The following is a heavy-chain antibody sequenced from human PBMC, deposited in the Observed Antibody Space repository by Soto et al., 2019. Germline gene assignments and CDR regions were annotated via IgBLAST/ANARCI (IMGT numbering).Heavy chain of an antibody. V-gene: IGHV3-23*01. Sequence: HPGGSLRLSCAASGFTFSSYAMTWVRQAPGKGLEWVSAISGSGATTYYADSVKGRFTISRDNSKNTLYLQMNSLRAEDTAVYYCAKPPSGSSMFYYYGMDVWGQGTTVTVSS. CDR3: AKPPSGSSMFYYYGMDV. D-gene: IGHD1-26*01. J-gene: IGHJ6*02. CDR2: ISGSGATT. CDR1: GFTFSSYA.